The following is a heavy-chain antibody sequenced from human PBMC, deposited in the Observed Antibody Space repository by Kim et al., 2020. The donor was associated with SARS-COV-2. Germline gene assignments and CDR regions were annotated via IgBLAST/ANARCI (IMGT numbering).Heavy chain of an antibody. CDR1: GGSFSGYY. J-gene: IGHJ6*02. Sequence: SETLSLTCAVYGGSFSGYYWSWIRQPPGKGLEWIGEINHSGSTNYNPSLKSRVTISVDTSKNQFSLKLSSVTAADTAVYYCARGRITMVRGVIGHYYYYGMDVWGQGTTVTVSS. CDR2: INHSGST. D-gene: IGHD3-10*01. CDR3: ARGRITMVRGVIGHYYYYGMDV. V-gene: IGHV4-34*01.